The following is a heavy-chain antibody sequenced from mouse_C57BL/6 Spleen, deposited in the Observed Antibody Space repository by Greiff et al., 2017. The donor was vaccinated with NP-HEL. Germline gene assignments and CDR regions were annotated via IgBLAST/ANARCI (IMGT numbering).Heavy chain of an antibody. J-gene: IGHJ2*01. CDR3: ARGNGNYVFDY. V-gene: IGHV1-64*01. CDR2: IHPNSGST. CDR1: GYTFTSYW. Sequence: QVQLQQAGAELVKPGASVKLSCKASGYTFTSYWMHWVKQRPGQGLEWIGMIHPNSGSTNYNEKFKSKATLTVDKSSSTAYMQLSSLTSEDSAVYYCARGNGNYVFDYWGQGTTLTVSS. D-gene: IGHD2-1*01.